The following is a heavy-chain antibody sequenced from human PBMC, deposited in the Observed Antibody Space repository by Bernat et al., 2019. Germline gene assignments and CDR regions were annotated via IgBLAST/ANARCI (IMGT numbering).Heavy chain of an antibody. V-gene: IGHV3-30*02. CDR3: AKAPSYDSSGFFDY. CDR1: GFTFSSYG. J-gene: IGHJ4*02. D-gene: IGHD3-22*01. CDR2: IRYDGSNK. Sequence: QVQLVESGGGVVQPGGSLRLSCAASGFTFSSYGMHWVRQAPGQGLEWVAFIRYDGSNKYYADSVKGRFTISRDKSKNTLYLQMNSLRAEDTAVYYCAKAPSYDSSGFFDYWGQGTLVTVSS.